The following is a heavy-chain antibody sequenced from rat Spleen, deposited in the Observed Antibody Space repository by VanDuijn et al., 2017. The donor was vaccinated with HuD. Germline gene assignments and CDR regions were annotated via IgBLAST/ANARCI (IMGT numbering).Heavy chain of an antibody. J-gene: IGHJ2*01. CDR2: ISYDGSST. D-gene: IGHD1-8*01. CDR1: GFTFSDYY. Sequence: EVQLVESYGGLVQPGRSLKLSCAASGFTFSDYYMAWVRQAPTQGLEWVATISYDGSSTYYRDSVKGRFTISRDNAKSTLYLQMNNLRSEDTAMYYCTRGDYSRYDWGQGVMVTVSS. V-gene: IGHV5-29*01. CDR3: TRGDYSRYD.